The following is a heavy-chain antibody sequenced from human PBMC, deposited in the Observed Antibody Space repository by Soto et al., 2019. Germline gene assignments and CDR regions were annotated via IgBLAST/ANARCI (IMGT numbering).Heavy chain of an antibody. D-gene: IGHD3-10*01. J-gene: IGHJ5*02. CDR1: GYTFTSYG. Sequence: ASVKVSCKASGYTFTSYGISWVRQAPGQGLEWMGWISAYNGNTNYAQKLQGRVTMTTDTSTSTAYMELSSLRSEDTAVYYCASSGITMVRGVMYWFDPWGQGTLVTVSS. CDR2: ISAYNGNT. V-gene: IGHV1-18*01. CDR3: ASSGITMVRGVMYWFDP.